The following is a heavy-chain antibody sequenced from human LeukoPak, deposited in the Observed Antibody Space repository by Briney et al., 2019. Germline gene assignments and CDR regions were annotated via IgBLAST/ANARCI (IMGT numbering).Heavy chain of an antibody. CDR1: GFTFSTYA. J-gene: IGHJ4*02. CDR2: ISGSGDST. V-gene: IGHV3-23*01. CDR3: AKGYYFGSGSNFDY. D-gene: IGHD3-10*01. Sequence: PGGSLRLSCAASGFTFSTYAMSWVRQAPGKGLEWVSAISGSGDSTYYADSVKGRFTISRDNSKNTLYLQMNSLRAEDTAVYYCAKGYYFGSGSNFDYWGQGTLVTVSS.